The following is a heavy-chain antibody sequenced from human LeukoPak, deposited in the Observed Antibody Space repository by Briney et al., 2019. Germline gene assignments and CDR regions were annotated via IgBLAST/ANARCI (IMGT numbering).Heavy chain of an antibody. V-gene: IGHV3-48*01. J-gene: IGHJ4*02. CDR1: GFPLSIYS. CDR2: ISSSGSAI. Sequence: PGGSLRLSCAASGFPLSIYSINWVRLAPGKGLEWVSYISSSGSAIYYVDSVKGRFTVSRDNAKNSLFLQMNSPRAEDTAVYYCVRVKGSYFDYWGQGALVTVSS. CDR3: VRVKGSYFDY. D-gene: IGHD2-15*01.